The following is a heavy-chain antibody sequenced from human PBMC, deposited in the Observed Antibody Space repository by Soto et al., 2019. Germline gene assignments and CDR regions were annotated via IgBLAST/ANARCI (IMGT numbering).Heavy chain of an antibody. CDR1: GYSFTRYS. D-gene: IGHD3-9*01. CDR3: ARSPNFDWFDY. J-gene: IGHJ4*02. V-gene: IGHV1-3*01. Sequence: ASVKVSCKASGYSFTRYSIHWVRQAPGQSLEWMGWTNAGNGNTKYSQKFQGRVTITTDTSTSTAYMELRSLRSDDTAVYYCARSPNFDWFDYWGQGTLVTVSS. CDR2: TNAGNGNT.